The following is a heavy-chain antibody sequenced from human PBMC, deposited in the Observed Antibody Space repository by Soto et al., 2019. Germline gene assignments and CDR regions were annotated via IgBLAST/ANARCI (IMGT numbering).Heavy chain of an antibody. Sequence: GGSLRLSCADSGFTFSSYAMHWVRQAPGKGLEWVAVISYDGSNKYYADSVKGRFTISRDNSKNTLYLQMNSLRAEDTAVYYCARGPSVSAPPSMDVWVQCTTVTV. CDR2: ISYDGSNK. J-gene: IGHJ6*02. CDR3: ARGPSVSAPPSMDV. CDR1: GFTFSSYA. V-gene: IGHV3-30-3*01.